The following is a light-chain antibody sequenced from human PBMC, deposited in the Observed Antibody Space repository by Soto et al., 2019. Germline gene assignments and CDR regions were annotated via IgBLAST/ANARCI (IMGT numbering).Light chain of an antibody. Sequence: EIVLTHSPVTLSLSPGEGVTLSCRASQSVNSQLAWYQQKPGQAPRLLIYDASNRATGIPARFSGSGSGTDFTLTISSLEPEDFAVYYCQQRSNWPRTFGQGTKVDIK. V-gene: IGKV3-11*01. CDR2: DAS. CDR1: QSVNSQ. J-gene: IGKJ1*01. CDR3: QQRSNWPRT.